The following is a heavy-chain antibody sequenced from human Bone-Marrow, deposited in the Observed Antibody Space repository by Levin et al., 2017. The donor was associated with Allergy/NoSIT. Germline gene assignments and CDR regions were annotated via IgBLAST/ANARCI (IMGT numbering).Heavy chain of an antibody. D-gene: IGHD7-27*01. J-gene: IGHJ4*02. CDR1: GFTFSSYA. CDR2: ISYDGSNK. V-gene: IGHV3-30*04. Sequence: GGSLRLSCAASGFTFSSYAMHWVRQAPGKGLEWVAVISYDGSNKYYADSVKGRFTISRDNSKNTLYLQMNSLRAEDTAVYYCARSLNSAWGYWGQGTLVTVSS. CDR3: ARSLNSAWGY.